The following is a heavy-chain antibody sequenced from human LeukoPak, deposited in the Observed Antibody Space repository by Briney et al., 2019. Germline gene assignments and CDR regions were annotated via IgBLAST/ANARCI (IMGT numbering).Heavy chain of an antibody. CDR3: ANSPLGAFFFDY. CDR2: ISGSGGST. V-gene: IGHV3-23*01. J-gene: IGHJ4*02. CDR1: GFTFSSYA. D-gene: IGHD3-10*01. Sequence: PGGSLRLSCAASGFTFSSYAMSWVRQARGKWLEWVSAISGSGGSTYYADSVKGRFTISRDNSKNTLYLQMNSLRVEDTAVYYCANSPLGAFFFDYWGQGTLVTVSS.